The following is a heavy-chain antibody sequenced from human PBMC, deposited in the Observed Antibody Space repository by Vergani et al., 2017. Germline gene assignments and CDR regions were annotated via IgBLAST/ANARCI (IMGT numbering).Heavy chain of an antibody. V-gene: IGHV4-39*01. CDR2: IYYSGST. D-gene: IGHD3-22*01. CDR3: ARHVNSYYDSSGYYDD. CDR1: GGSISSSSYY. Sequence: QLQLQESGPGLVKPSETLSLTCTVSGGSISSSSYYWGWIRQPPGKGLEWIGSIYYSGSTYYNPSLKSRVTISVDTSKNQFSLKLSSVTAADTAVYYCARHVNSYYDSSGYYDDWGQGTLVTVSS. J-gene: IGHJ4*02.